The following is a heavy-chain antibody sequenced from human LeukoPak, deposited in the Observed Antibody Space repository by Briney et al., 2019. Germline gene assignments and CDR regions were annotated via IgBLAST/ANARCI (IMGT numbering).Heavy chain of an antibody. CDR2: TYYSGNT. J-gene: IGHJ5*02. CDR1: GGSISSGGYY. CDR3: AGRLRYCTNGVCYYPFDP. V-gene: IGHV4-31*03. D-gene: IGHD2-8*01. Sequence: SETLSLTCTVSGGSISSGGYYWTWIRQHPGKGLEWIGYTYYSGNTYYNPSLESRVTISVDTSKNQFSLRLNSVTAADTAVYYCAGRLRYCTNGVCYYPFDPWGQGTLVTVSS.